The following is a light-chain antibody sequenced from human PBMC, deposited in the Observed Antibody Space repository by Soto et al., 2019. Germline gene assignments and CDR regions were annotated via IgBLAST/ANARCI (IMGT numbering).Light chain of an antibody. Sequence: QSVLTQPASVSGSPGQSITISCTGTSSDVGSYNLVSWYQQHPGKAPKLMIFEVSNRPSGVSNRFSGSKSGNTASLTISGLQAEDEADYYCSSYTYSNTWVFGGGTKLTVL. CDR2: EVS. V-gene: IGLV2-14*02. J-gene: IGLJ3*02. CDR1: SSDVGSYNL. CDR3: SSYTYSNTWV.